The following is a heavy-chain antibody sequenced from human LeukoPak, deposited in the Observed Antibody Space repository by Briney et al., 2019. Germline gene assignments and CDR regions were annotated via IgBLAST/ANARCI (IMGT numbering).Heavy chain of an antibody. Sequence: GGSLRLSCAASGFTFSSYGMHWVRQAPGKGLEWVAFIRYDGSNKYYADSVKGRFTISRDNSKNTLYLQMNSLRAEDTAVYYCATDVRYCSSTSCYSPHYYYYYMDVWGKGTTVTISS. CDR3: ATDVRYCSSTSCYSPHYYYYYMDV. D-gene: IGHD2-2*01. CDR1: GFTFSSYG. J-gene: IGHJ6*03. V-gene: IGHV3-30*02. CDR2: IRYDGSNK.